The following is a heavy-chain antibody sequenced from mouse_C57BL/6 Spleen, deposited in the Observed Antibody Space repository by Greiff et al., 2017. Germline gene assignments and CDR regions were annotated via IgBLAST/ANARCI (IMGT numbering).Heavy chain of an antibody. J-gene: IGHJ4*01. D-gene: IGHD1-1*01. CDR2: IDPETGGT. CDR1: GYTFTDYE. CDR3: SSSLLYAMDY. Sequence: QVQLQQSGAELVRPGASVTLSCKASGYTFTDYEMHWVKQTPVHGLEWIGAIDPETGGTAYNQKFKGKAILTADKSSSTAYMELRSLTSEDSAVYYGSSSLLYAMDYRGQGTSVTVCS. V-gene: IGHV1-15*01.